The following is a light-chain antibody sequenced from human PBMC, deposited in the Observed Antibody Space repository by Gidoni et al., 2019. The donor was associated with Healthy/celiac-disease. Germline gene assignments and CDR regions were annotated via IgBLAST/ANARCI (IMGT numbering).Light chain of an antibody. CDR1: QGISSY. J-gene: IGKJ3*01. CDR3: QQYYSYPPT. CDR2: AVS. V-gene: IGKV1-8*01. Sequence: AIRMTQSPSSFSASTGDRVTITCQASQGISSYLAWYQQKPGKDPKLLIYAVSTMQSVVPSRFSGSGYGTDFTRTISCLQSEDCATYYCQQYYSYPPTFGPGTKVDIK.